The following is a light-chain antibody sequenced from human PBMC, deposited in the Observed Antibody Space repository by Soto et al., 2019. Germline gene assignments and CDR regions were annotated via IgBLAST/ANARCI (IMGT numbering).Light chain of an antibody. CDR2: AAY. Sequence: DIQMTQPPSSVSESVGDRVTIACRASQGISNSLAWYQQKPGKPPKLPIYAAYTLRSGVPSRFSGSGSGKDFTPTISSLQPEDVATYYCQKYNNAPWTFGQGTKVDIK. CDR3: QKYNNAPWT. V-gene: IGKV1-27*01. J-gene: IGKJ1*01. CDR1: QGISNS.